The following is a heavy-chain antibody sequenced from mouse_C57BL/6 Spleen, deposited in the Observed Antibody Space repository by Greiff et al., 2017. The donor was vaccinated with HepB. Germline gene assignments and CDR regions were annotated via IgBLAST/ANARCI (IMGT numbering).Heavy chain of an antibody. J-gene: IGHJ2*01. CDR2: INPNNGGT. V-gene: IGHV1-26*01. D-gene: IGHD1-1*01. CDR3: ARKATAGYYGSSHFDY. CDR1: GYTFTDYY. Sequence: VQLQQSGPELVKPGASVKISCKASGYTFTDYYMNWVKQSHGKSLEWIGDINPNNGGTSYNQKFKGKATLTVDKSSSTAYMELRSLTSEDSAVYYCARKATAGYYGSSHFDYWGQGTTLTVSS.